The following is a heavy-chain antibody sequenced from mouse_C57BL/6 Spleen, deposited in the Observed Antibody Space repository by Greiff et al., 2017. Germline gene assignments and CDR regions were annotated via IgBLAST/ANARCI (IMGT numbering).Heavy chain of an antibody. CDR2: IWSGGST. J-gene: IGHJ3*01. CDR1: GFSLTSYG. V-gene: IGHV2-2*01. D-gene: IGHD2-4*01. CDR3: ARRGENDYDGFAY. Sequence: VKLQESGPGLVQPSQSLSITCTVSGFSLTSYGVHWVRQSPGKGLEWLGVIWSGGSTDYNAAFISRLSISKDNSKSQVFLKMNSQQADDTAIYYCARRGENDYDGFAYWGQGTLVTVSA.